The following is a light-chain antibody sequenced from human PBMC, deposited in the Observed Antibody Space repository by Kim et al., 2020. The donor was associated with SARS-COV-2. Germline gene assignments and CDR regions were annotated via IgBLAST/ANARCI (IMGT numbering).Light chain of an antibody. CDR3: QHYSDWPSWT. CDR2: DAS. Sequence: EVVMTQSPATLSVSPGERATLFCRASQTVSTYLAWYQQKPGQVPRLLIHDASTRATGIPARFSGSGSETEFTLTISSVQSEDFAVYYCQHYSDWPSWTFGQETKVDIK. CDR1: QTVSTY. J-gene: IGKJ1*01. V-gene: IGKV3-15*01.